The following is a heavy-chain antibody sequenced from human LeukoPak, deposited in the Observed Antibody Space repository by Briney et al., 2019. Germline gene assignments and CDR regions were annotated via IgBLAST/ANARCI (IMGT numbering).Heavy chain of an antibody. V-gene: IGHV3-30-3*01. CDR3: ARGASYSSSWN. CDR1: GFTFSSHA. CDR2: ISYDGSNK. D-gene: IGHD6-13*01. J-gene: IGHJ1*01. Sequence: GGSLRLSCAASGFTFSSHAMHWVRQAPGKGLEWVAVISYDGSNKYYADSVKGRFTISRDNSKNTLYLQMNSLRAEDTAVCYCARGASYSSSWNWGQGTLVTVSS.